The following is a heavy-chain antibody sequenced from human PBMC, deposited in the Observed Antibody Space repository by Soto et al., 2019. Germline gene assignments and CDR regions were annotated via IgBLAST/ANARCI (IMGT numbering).Heavy chain of an antibody. V-gene: IGHV3-23*01. D-gene: IGHD6-19*01. CDR3: AKDGWAGNQKKIDY. J-gene: IGHJ4*02. CDR1: GFTFSSYA. Sequence: EVQLLESGGGLVQPGGSLRLSCAASGFTFSSYAMSWVRQAPGKGLEWVSAISGSGGSTYYSDSVKGRFTISRDNSKNTLYLQMSSRRAEDTAVYYWAKDGWAGNQKKIDYWGKGTLVTVSS. CDR2: ISGSGGST.